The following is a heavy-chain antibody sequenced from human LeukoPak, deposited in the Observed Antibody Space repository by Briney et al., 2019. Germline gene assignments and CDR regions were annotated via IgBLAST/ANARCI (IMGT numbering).Heavy chain of an antibody. D-gene: IGHD3-3*02. Sequence: ASVKVSCKASGYTFTGYYIHWVRQAPGQGLEWVGWINPHSGDTRYEQKFQGRVIMTRDASFNTAYMELSRLTSEETTMYYCARDRIFGVAIRPDYYYIENWGKGTTVTVSS. CDR2: INPHSGDT. V-gene: IGHV1-2*02. J-gene: IGHJ6*03. CDR1: GYTFTGYY. CDR3: ARDRIFGVAIRPDYYYIEN.